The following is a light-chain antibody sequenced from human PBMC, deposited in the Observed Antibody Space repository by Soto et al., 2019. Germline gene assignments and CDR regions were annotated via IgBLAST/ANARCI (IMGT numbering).Light chain of an antibody. Sequence: FVMRQSPATLSVSPGEGATLSCRASQGIGETLAWYQQKPGQAPRLLIYDAYNRATGIPPRFSGSGSGTDFTLTISSLENEDSAVYYCQQRHMWTITFGQGTRLEIK. V-gene: IGKV3-11*01. J-gene: IGKJ5*01. CDR1: QGIGET. CDR3: QQRHMWTIT. CDR2: DAY.